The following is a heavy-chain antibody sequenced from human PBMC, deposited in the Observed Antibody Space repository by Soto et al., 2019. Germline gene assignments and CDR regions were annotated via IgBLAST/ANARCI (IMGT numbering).Heavy chain of an antibody. D-gene: IGHD2-8*01. CDR1: GGTFSSYA. J-gene: IGHJ4*02. CDR3: ATTSSEDIVLMASGY. CDR2: IIPIFGTA. V-gene: IGHV1-69*13. Sequence: GASVKVSCKASGGTFSSYAISWVRQAPGQGLEWMGGIIPIFGTANYAQKFQGRVTITADESTSTAYMELSSLRSEDTAVYYCATTSSEDIVLMASGYWSQGTLVTVSS.